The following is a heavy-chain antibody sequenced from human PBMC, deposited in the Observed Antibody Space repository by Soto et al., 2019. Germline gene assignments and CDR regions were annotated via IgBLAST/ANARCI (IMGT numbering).Heavy chain of an antibody. V-gene: IGHV1-2*02. CDR3: GRGRSGQIVVFY. CDR2: IGPEAGAT. Sequence: ASVKVSCKASGYTFTGHYIHWVRQAPEQGPEWMGEIGPEAGATRYAQKFQGRVTMTRDMSITTVYMELNNLSPDDTAVYYCGRGRSGQIVVFYWGQGTPVTVSS. D-gene: IGHD1-26*01. J-gene: IGHJ4*02. CDR1: GYTFTGHY.